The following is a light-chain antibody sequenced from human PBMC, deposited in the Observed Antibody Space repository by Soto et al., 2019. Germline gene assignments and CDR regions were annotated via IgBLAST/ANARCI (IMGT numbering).Light chain of an antibody. Sequence: QPVLTQSPSASASLGASVKLTCIRSSGHSSYAIAWHQQQPEKGPRYLMKLDSDGSHTKGDAISDRFSGSSSGAERYLTISSLQTEDEADYYCQTWGTGIHVVFGGGTKLTVL. CDR1: SGHSSYA. V-gene: IGLV4-69*01. CDR2: LDSDGSH. CDR3: QTWGTGIHVV. J-gene: IGLJ2*01.